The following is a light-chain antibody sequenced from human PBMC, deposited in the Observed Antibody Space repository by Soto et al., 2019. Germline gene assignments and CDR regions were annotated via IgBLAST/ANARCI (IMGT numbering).Light chain of an antibody. CDR3: QQYNNWPRT. CDR1: QSVSSN. J-gene: IGKJ1*01. Sequence: EIVMTQSPATLSVSPGESATLSCRASQSVSSNLAWYQQKPGQAPRLLIYGASTRATGIPATFSGSGSGTEFTLIISSLQSEDFAVYYCQQYNNWPRTFGQGTKVDIK. CDR2: GAS. V-gene: IGKV3-15*01.